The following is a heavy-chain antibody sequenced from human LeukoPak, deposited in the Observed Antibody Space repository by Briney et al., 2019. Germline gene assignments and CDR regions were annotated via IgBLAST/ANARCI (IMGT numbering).Heavy chain of an antibody. CDR2: ISSSSTI. CDR1: GFTFSSYS. J-gene: IGHJ6*03. CDR3: ASAPYYYGSGSYYYYMDV. V-gene: IGHV3-48*01. D-gene: IGHD3-10*01. Sequence: GGSLRLSCAASGFTFSSYSMNWVRQAPGKGLEWVSYISSSSTIYYADSVKGRFTISRDNAKNSLYLQMNSLRAEDTAVYYCASAPYYYGSGSYYYYMDVWGKGTTVTVSS.